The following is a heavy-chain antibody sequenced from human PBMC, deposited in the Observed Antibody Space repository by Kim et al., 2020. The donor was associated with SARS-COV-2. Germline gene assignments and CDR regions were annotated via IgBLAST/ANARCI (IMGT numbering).Heavy chain of an antibody. J-gene: IGHJ6*03. D-gene: IGHD2-2*01. V-gene: IGHV3-30*02. Sequence: RFTISRDNSKNPLYLQMNSLRAEDTAVYYCAKNHCGSSTSCYWRHYMDVWGEGTTVTVSS. CDR3: AKNHCGSSTSCYWRHYMDV.